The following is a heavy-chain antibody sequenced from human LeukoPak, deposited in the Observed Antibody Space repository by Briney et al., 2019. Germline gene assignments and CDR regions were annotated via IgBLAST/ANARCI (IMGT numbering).Heavy chain of an antibody. V-gene: IGHV3-30-3*01. D-gene: IGHD6-6*01. CDR3: ARARIAALPTTLMDV. CDR2: ISYDGSNK. J-gene: IGHJ6*02. Sequence: GGSLRLSCAASGFTFSSYAMHWVRQAPGKGLEWVAVISYDGSNKYYADSVEGRFTISRDNSKNTLYLQMNSLRAEDTAVYYCARARIAALPTTLMDVWGQGTTVTVSS. CDR1: GFTFSSYA.